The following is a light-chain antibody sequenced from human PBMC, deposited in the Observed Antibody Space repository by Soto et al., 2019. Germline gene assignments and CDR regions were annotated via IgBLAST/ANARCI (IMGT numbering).Light chain of an antibody. Sequence: VFRQSPGTRSLSPGERATLSCRASQSLTIYYLAWYQQSPGQAPRLLIFDTVRKATDVPDRFSGSGSGTDFTFTISRLEPEDLAVYFCQQYGRSLSTFGQGNNLDIK. CDR2: DTV. J-gene: IGKJ1*01. CDR1: QSLTIYY. V-gene: IGKV3-20*01. CDR3: QQYGRSLST.